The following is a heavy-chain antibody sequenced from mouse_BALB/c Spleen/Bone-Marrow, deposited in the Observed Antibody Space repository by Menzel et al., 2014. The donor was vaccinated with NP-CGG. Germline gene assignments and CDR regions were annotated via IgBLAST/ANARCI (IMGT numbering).Heavy chain of an antibody. CDR2: IEPSDSYT. Sequence: QVQLQQSGAEVVKPGASVKVSCKASGYTFTNYGMQWVKQRPGQGLEWIGEIEPSDSYTNYNQDFKGKATLTVDKSSSTAYMQLSSLTSEDSAVYYCARGRTTVVSDYWGQGTSLTVSS. V-gene: IGHV1-69*02. J-gene: IGHJ2*02. D-gene: IGHD1-1*01. CDR3: ARGRTTVVSDY. CDR1: GYTFTNYG.